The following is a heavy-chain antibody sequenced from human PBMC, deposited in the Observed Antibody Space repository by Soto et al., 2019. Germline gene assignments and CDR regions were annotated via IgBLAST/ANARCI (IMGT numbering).Heavy chain of an antibody. Sequence: WASVKVSCKASGGTFSSYAISWVRQAPGQGLEWMGGIIPIFGTANYAQKFQGRVTITADESTSTAYMELSSLRSEDTAVYYCARDLPGYSYGIDYWGQGTLVTVS. J-gene: IGHJ4*02. CDR1: GGTFSSYA. CDR3: ARDLPGYSYGIDY. D-gene: IGHD5-18*01. CDR2: IIPIFGTA. V-gene: IGHV1-69*13.